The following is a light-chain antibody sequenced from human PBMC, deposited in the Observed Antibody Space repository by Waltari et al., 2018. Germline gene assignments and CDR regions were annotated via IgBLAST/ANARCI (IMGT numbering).Light chain of an antibody. CDR3: QHYVRLPAT. Sequence: EIVLTQSPGILSLSPGERATLSCRACQSVSRTLALYHQRPGQSPRLLIYGSSSRATGIPDRFSGGGSGTDFSLTISRLEPEDFAVYYCQHYVRLPATFGQGTKVEIK. CDR1: QSVSRT. V-gene: IGKV3-20*01. J-gene: IGKJ1*01. CDR2: GSS.